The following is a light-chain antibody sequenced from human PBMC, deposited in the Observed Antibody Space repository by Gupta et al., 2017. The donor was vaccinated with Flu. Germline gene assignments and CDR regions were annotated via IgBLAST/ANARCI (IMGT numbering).Light chain of an antibody. V-gene: IGLV1-47*01. CDR3: AARDDNLDGWV. J-gene: IGLJ3*02. CDR2: SND. Sequence: RITISCSGSSSNIGSKYLYWYQHLPGTAPILLIYSNDQRPSGIPDRFSGSKSGTSGSLAISGLRSEDEADYFCAARDDNLDGWVFGGGTKLNVL. CDR1: SSNIGSKY.